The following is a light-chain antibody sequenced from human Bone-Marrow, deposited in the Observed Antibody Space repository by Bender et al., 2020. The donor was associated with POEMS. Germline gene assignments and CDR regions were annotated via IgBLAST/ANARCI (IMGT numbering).Light chain of an antibody. CDR1: NADIGTYNL. V-gene: IGLV2-23*02. Sequence: QSALTQFASVSGSPGQSITISCTGTNADIGTYNLISLYQQHPGKAPKLMIYEVSQRPSGVPDRFSGSKSGNTASLTVSGLQAEDEADYYCCSYAGAYTFVFGTGTTVAVL. J-gene: IGLJ1*01. CDR2: EVS. CDR3: CSYAGAYTFV.